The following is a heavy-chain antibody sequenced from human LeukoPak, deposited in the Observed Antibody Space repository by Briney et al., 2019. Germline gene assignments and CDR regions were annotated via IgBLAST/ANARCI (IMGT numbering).Heavy chain of an antibody. CDR1: GASISSHY. Sequence: PSETLSLTCTVSGASISSHYWTWIRQPPGKGLEWIGYVFDNERTKDNPSLKSRSTLSRDTSKNQLSLRLSSVTAADTAVYYCATIRRGSIFGYFDFWGQGILVTVSS. CDR3: ATIRRGSIFGYFDF. V-gene: IGHV4-59*11. J-gene: IGHJ4*02. D-gene: IGHD3-3*02. CDR2: VFDNERT.